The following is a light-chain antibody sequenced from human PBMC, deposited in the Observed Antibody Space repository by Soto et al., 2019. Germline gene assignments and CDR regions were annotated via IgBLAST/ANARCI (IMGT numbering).Light chain of an antibody. J-gene: IGLJ1*01. CDR1: SSHVGGYNY. V-gene: IGLV2-8*01. CDR2: EVN. CDR3: WLFAGSSNV. Sequence: QSVLTQPPSATGSPGQSVAISCTGTSSHVGGYNYVSWYQQHPGKAPRLRIYEVNKRHSVVPDRFSGSKSGNKASLSVSGFQAEDEAEYYSWLFAGSSNVVGAGTRSPS.